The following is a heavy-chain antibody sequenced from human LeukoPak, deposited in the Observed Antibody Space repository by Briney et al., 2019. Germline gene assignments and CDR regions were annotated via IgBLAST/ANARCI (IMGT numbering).Heavy chain of an antibody. V-gene: IGHV1-24*01. Sequence: ASVKVSCKVSGYTLTELTMHWMRQAPGKGLEWMGGFDPEDGETIYAQKFQGRVTMTEDTSTDTAYMELSSLRSEDTAVYYCATATYYDFWPVGYWGQGTLVTVSS. CDR3: ATATYYDFWPVGY. J-gene: IGHJ4*02. D-gene: IGHD3-3*01. CDR1: GYTLTELT. CDR2: FDPEDGET.